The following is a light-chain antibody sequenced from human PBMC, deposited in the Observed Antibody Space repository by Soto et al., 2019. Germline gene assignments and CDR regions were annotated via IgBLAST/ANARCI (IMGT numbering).Light chain of an antibody. CDR1: QSVRGN. Sequence: EIVMTQSPATLSVSPGERATLSCRASQSVRGNLAWYQQKPGQAPRLLIYGASTRATDIPARFSGSGSETEFTLTNSSLQSEDYAIYYCLQYINWPLTFGGGTKVEIK. J-gene: IGKJ4*01. CDR3: LQYINWPLT. V-gene: IGKV3-15*01. CDR2: GAS.